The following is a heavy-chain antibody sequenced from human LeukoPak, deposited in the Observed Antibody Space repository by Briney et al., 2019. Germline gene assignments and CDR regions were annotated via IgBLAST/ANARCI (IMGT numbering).Heavy chain of an antibody. J-gene: IGHJ6*03. Sequence: SETLSLTCTVSGGSISSYYWSWIRQPAGKGLEWIGRIYISGSGSTNYNPSLKSRVTMSVDTSKNQFSLKLSPVTAADTAVYYCARDKRVAVAGTYIYYYYMDVWGNGTTVTISS. CDR1: GGSISSYY. D-gene: IGHD6-19*01. V-gene: IGHV4-4*07. CDR2: IYISGSGST. CDR3: ARDKRVAVAGTYIYYYYMDV.